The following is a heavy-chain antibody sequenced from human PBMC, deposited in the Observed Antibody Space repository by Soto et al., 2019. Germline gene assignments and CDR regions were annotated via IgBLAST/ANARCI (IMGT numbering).Heavy chain of an antibody. CDR3: AKGGFSSSSNRAYYYGMDV. D-gene: IGHD6-13*01. CDR2: ISGSGGST. J-gene: IGHJ6*02. CDR1: GFTFSSYA. Sequence: PGGSLRLSCAASGFTFSSYAMSWVRQAPGKGLEWVSAISGSGGSTYYADSVKGRFTISRDNSKNTLYLQMNSLRAEDTAVYYCAKGGFSSSSNRAYYYGMDVWGQGTTVTVSS. V-gene: IGHV3-23*01.